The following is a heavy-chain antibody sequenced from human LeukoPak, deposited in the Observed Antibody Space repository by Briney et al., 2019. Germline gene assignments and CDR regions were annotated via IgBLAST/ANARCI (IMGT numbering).Heavy chain of an antibody. CDR2: IGTVDNT. V-gene: IGHV3-13*01. CDR3: ARGAVTGFDF. J-gene: IGHJ4*02. Sequence: PGGSLRLSCAASGFTFSTYDFHWVRQATGKGLEWVSSIGTVDNTYYFDSVKGRFFISRENAENSLYLQMNSLRAGDTAVYYCARGAVTGFDFWGQGTLVTVSS. CDR1: GFTFSTYD. D-gene: IGHD6-19*01.